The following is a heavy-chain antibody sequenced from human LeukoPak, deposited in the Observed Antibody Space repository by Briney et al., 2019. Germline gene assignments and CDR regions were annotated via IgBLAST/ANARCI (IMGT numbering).Heavy chain of an antibody. CDR3: ARSGSGSGSYYRVFYFDY. J-gene: IGHJ4*02. D-gene: IGHD3-10*01. CDR2: IYTSGST. Sequence: PSETLSLTCTVSGSSISSGSYYWSWIRQPAGKGLEWIGRIYTSGSTNYNPSLKSRVTISVDTSKNQFSLKLSSVTAADTAVYYCARSGSGSGSYYRVFYFDYWGQGTLVTVSS. V-gene: IGHV4-61*02. CDR1: GSSISSGSYY.